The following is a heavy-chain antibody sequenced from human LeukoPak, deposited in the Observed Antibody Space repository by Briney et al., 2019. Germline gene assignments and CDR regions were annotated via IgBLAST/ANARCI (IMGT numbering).Heavy chain of an antibody. CDR2: ISYDGSNK. J-gene: IGHJ4*02. D-gene: IGHD5-18*01. CDR1: GFSFSSYW. CDR3: AKDDEGYDTAMEYYFDY. V-gene: IGHV3-30*18. Sequence: PGGSLRLSCAASGFSFSSYWVSWVRQAPGKGLEWVAVISYDGSNKYYADSVKGRFTISRDNSKNTLYLQMNSLRAEDTAVYYCAKDDEGYDTAMEYYFDYWGQGTLVTVSS.